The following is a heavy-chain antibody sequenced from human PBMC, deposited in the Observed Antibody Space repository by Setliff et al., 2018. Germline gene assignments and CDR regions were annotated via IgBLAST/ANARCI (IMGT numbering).Heavy chain of an antibody. Sequence: ASVKVSCKASGYTFTSYGVHWVRQAPGQRLEWMGWISAYNGNTNYAQKLQGRVTMTTDTSTSTAYMELRSLRSDDTAVYYCARDRSYYDSSGYYSTDYWGQGTLVTVSS. D-gene: IGHD3-22*01. V-gene: IGHV1-18*01. J-gene: IGHJ4*02. CDR3: ARDRSYYDSSGYYSTDY. CDR1: GYTFTSYG. CDR2: ISAYNGNT.